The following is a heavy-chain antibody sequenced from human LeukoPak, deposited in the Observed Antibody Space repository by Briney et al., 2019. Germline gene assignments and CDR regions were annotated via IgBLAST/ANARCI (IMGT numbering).Heavy chain of an antibody. CDR3: ARDLIVVPAATPYYFDY. V-gene: IGHV1-69*04. J-gene: IGHJ4*02. CDR1: GGTFSSYA. D-gene: IGHD2-2*02. Sequence: SVKVSCTASGGTFSSYAISWVRQAPGQGLEWMGRIIPILGIANYAQKFQGRVTITADKSTSTAYMELSSLRSEDTAVYYCARDLIVVPAATPYYFDYWGQGTLVTVSS. CDR2: IIPILGIA.